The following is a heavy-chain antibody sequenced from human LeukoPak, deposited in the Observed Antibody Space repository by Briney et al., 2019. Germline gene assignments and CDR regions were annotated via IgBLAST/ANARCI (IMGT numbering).Heavy chain of an antibody. V-gene: IGHV1-8*02. CDR1: GYTFTSYD. CDR3: ASWGLYYDILTGSDGYAFDI. J-gene: IGHJ3*02. D-gene: IGHD3-9*01. CDR2: MNPNSGNT. Sequence: GASVKVSCKASGYTFTSYDINWVRQATGQGLEWMGWMNPNSGNTGYAQKFQGRVTMTRNTSISTAYMELSSLRSEDTAVYYCASWGLYYDILTGSDGYAFDIWGQGTMVTVSS.